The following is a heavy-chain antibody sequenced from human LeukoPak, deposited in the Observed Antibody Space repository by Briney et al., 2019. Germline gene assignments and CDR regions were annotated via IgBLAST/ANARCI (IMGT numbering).Heavy chain of an antibody. CDR3: ASGYYGSGSYYFFDY. D-gene: IGHD3-10*01. J-gene: IGHJ4*02. CDR2: IYYSGST. V-gene: IGHV4-39*07. Sequence: PSETLSLTCTVSGGSISSSSYYWGWIRQPPGKGLEWIGSIYYSGSTYYNPSLKSRVTISVDTSMNQFSLKLSSVTAADTAVYYCASGYYGSGSYYFFDYWGQGTLVTVSS. CDR1: GGSISSSSYY.